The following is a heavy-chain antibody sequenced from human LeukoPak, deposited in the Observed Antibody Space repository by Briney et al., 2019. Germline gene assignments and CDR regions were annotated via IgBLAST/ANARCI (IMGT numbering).Heavy chain of an antibody. J-gene: IGHJ4*02. V-gene: IGHV1-69*01. CDR1: GGTFSSYA. CDR3: ATATYYYDSSQAITFDY. CDR2: IIPIFGTA. D-gene: IGHD3-22*01. Sequence: SVKVSCKASGGTFSSYAISWVRQAPGQGLEWMGGIIPIFGTANYAQKFQGRVTITADESTSTAYMELSSLRSEDTAVYYCATATYYYDSSQAITFDYWGQGTLVTVSS.